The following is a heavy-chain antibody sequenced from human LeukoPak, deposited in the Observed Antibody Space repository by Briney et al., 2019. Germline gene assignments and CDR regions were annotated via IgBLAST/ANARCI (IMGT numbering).Heavy chain of an antibody. Sequence: GGSLRLSCAASGFTFSSYWMSWVRQAPGKGLEWVANIKQDGSEKYYVDSVKGRFTISRDNAKNSLYLQMNCLRAEDTAVYYCAKGVGATGAEFDYWGQGTLVTVSS. CDR2: IKQDGSEK. CDR3: AKGVGATGAEFDY. D-gene: IGHD1-26*01. CDR1: GFTFSSYW. V-gene: IGHV3-7*01. J-gene: IGHJ4*02.